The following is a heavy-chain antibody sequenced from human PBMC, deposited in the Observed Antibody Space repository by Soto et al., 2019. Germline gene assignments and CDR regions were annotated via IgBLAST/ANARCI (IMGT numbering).Heavy chain of an antibody. V-gene: IGHV3-33*01. Sequence: GGSLRLSCAASGFTFSSYGMHWVRQAPGKGLEWVAVIWYDGSNKYYADSVKGRFTISRDNSKNTLYLQMNSLGAEDTAVYYCARDADTAMVTLGPYYYYYGMDVWGQGTTVTVSS. D-gene: IGHD5-18*01. J-gene: IGHJ6*02. CDR1: GFTFSSYG. CDR3: ARDADTAMVTLGPYYYYYGMDV. CDR2: IWYDGSNK.